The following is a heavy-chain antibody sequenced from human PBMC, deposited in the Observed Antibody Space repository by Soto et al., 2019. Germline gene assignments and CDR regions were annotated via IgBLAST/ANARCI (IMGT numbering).Heavy chain of an antibody. V-gene: IGHV4-34*01. D-gene: IGHD6-6*01. CDR1: GGSFSGYY. J-gene: IGHJ4*02. Sequence: SETLSLTCAVYGGSFSGYYWSWIRQPPGKGLEWIGEINHSGSTNYNPSLKSRVTISVDTSKNQFSLKLSSVTAADTAVYYCAREGSAADYWGQGTLVTVSS. CDR3: AREGSAADY. CDR2: INHSGST.